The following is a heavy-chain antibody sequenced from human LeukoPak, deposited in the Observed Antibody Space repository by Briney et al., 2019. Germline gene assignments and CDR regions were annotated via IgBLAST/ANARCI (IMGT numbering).Heavy chain of an antibody. V-gene: IGHV3-7*01. D-gene: IGHD3/OR15-3a*01. CDR3: ARDEDWREIS. Sequence: GGSLRLSCAASGFTFRICWMSWVRQSPGKGLEWVANIKQDGGEIYYVDSVKCRFTISRDNAKNSLHLQMNRRRAEDTAVYYCARDEDWREISWGQGTVVTVSS. CDR2: IKQDGGEI. CDR1: GFTFRICW. J-gene: IGHJ4*02.